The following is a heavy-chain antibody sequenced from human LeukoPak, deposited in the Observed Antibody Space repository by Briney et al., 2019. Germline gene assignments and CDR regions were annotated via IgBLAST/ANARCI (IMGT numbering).Heavy chain of an antibody. Sequence: SETLSLTCTVSGGSISSSTYYWGWIRQPTGKGLEWIGSIYYSGSTYYSPSLKSRVTISVDTSRNQFSLKLTSVTAADTAVYYCARTKYCSGAACYLFQGSFDYWGQGTLVTVSS. CDR1: GGSISSSTYY. V-gene: IGHV4-39*01. CDR2: IYYSGST. J-gene: IGHJ4*02. CDR3: ARTKYCSGAACYLFQGSFDY. D-gene: IGHD2-15*01.